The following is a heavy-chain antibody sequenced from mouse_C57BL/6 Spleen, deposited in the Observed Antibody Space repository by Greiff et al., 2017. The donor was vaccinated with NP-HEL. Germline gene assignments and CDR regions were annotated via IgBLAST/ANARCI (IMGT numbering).Heavy chain of an antibody. CDR3: AKTGTIAY. J-gene: IGHJ3*01. V-gene: IGHV1-64*01. D-gene: IGHD4-1*01. CDR1: GYTFTSYW. Sequence: VQLQQSGPELVKPGASVKISCKASGYTFTSYWMHWVKQRPGQGLEWIGMIPPNSGSTNYNEKFKSKATLTVDKSSSTAYMQLSSLTSEDSAVYYCAKTGTIAYWGQGTLVTVSA. CDR2: IPPNSGST.